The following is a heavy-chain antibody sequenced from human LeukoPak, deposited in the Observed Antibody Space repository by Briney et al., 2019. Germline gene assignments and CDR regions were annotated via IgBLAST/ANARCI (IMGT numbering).Heavy chain of an antibody. D-gene: IGHD6-6*01. CDR2: ISGYNGNT. CDR3: ARDSPLEYSNSARGFDY. Sequence: ASVKVSCKASGYTFTNYGMSWVRQAPGQGLEWMGWISGYNGNTNYAEKFQGRVTMTTETSTSTAYMEWRSLRSDDTAVYYCARDSPLEYSNSARGFDYWGQGTLVTVSS. V-gene: IGHV1-18*01. J-gene: IGHJ4*02. CDR1: GYTFTNYG.